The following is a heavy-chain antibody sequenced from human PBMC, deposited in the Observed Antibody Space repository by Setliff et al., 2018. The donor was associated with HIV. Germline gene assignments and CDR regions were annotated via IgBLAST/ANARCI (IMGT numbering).Heavy chain of an antibody. D-gene: IGHD3-10*01. J-gene: IGHJ6*03. CDR1: DGSISSYY. CDR2: IYYRGST. V-gene: IGHV4-59*08. CDR3: ARRGGLVRGVITYYYMDV. Sequence: SETLSLTCTVSDGSISSYYWRWIRQPPGKGLEWIGYIYYRGSTYSTPSLKSRVTISVDTSKNQYSLKLSSVTAADTAMYYCARRGGLVRGVITYYYMDVWGIGTTVTVSS.